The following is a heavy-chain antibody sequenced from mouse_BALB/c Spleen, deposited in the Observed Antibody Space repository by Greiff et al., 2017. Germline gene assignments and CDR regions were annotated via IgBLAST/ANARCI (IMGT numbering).Heavy chain of an antibody. CDR2: ISDGGSYT. J-gene: IGHJ3*01. Sequence: EVQLVESGGGLVKPGGSLKLSCAASGFTFSDYYMYWVRQTPEKRLEWVATISDGGSYTYYPDSVKGRFTISRDNAKNNLYLQMSSLKSEDTAMYYCANEGGAYWGQGTLVTVSA. CDR1: GFTFSDYY. CDR3: ANEGGAY. V-gene: IGHV5-4*02.